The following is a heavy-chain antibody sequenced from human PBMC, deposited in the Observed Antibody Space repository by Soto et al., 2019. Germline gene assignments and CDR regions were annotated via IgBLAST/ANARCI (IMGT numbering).Heavy chain of an antibody. CDR2: INPKFGDT. D-gene: IGHD3-10*02. CDR3: ARNMDYYYGRGSGNGHGV. J-gene: IGHJ6*02. Sequence: QVQLVQSGAEVKEPGDSVRVSCEGSGYTFTAYHIHCVRQAPGHGLEWMGWINPKFGDTTYAQDFQGRVSMTRDMSISTVYMELSRLTSDDTAIYYCARNMDYYYGRGSGNGHGVWGQGTTVTVFS. V-gene: IGHV1-2*02. CDR1: GYTFTAYH.